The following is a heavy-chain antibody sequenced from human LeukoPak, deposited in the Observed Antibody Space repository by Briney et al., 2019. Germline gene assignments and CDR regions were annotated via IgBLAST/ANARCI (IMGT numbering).Heavy chain of an antibody. CDR3: ASYDILTGLFDY. CDR2: IYHSGST. J-gene: IGHJ4*02. CDR1: GGSISSGGYS. Sequence: ASETLSLTCAVSGGSISSGGYSWSWIRQPPGKGLEWIGYIYHSGSTYYNPSLKSRVTISVDRSKNQFSLKLSSVTAADTAVYYCASYDILTGLFDYWGQGTLVTVSS. D-gene: IGHD3-9*01. V-gene: IGHV4-30-2*01.